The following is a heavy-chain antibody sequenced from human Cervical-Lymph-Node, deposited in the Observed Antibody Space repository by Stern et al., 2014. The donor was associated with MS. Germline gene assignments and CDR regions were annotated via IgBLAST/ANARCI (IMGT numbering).Heavy chain of an antibody. V-gene: IGHV2-5*02. CDR2: LYWDDDK. J-gene: IGHJ4*02. CDR1: GFSVATAGVG. D-gene: IGHD2-15*01. Sequence: QVPLRESGPTLVKPTQTVTLTCTLSGFSVATAGVGVGWIRQPPGKDLEWLALLYWDDDKLYSPSLKNRLTIIKDTSKNQVVLTMTNVDPVDTATYYCAHSRVKYCRGGTCYSSLFDYWGQGTLVTVSS. CDR3: AHSRVKYCRGGTCYSSLFDY.